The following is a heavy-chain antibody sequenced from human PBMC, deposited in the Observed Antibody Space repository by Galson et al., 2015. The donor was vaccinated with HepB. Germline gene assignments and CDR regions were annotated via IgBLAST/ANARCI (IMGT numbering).Heavy chain of an antibody. V-gene: IGHV1-69*06. CDR1: GGTFSSYA. CDR2: IIPIFGTA. CDR3: ARDRDKSNYYVSSCVDAFDI. D-gene: IGHD3-22*01. Sequence: SVKVSCKASGGTFSSYAISWVRQAPGQGLEWMGGIIPIFGTANYAQKFQGRVTITAGKSTSTAYMELSSLRSEDTAAYYCARDRDKSNYYVSSCVDAFDIALPWTMVTAS. J-gene: IGHJ3*02.